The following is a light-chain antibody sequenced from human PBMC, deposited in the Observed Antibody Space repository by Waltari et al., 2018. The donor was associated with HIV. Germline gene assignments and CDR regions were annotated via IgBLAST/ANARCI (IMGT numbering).Light chain of an antibody. J-gene: IGLJ2*01. CDR3: SSYAGSNNYVV. Sequence: QSALTQPPSASGSPGQPVTIACTGTSSDVGGYNYVSWYQQYPGKAPKLMIYEVTKRPSGVPDRFSGSESGNTASLTVSGLQAEDEADYYCSSYAGSNNYVVFGGGTRLTVL. CDR2: EVT. CDR1: SSDVGGYNY. V-gene: IGLV2-8*01.